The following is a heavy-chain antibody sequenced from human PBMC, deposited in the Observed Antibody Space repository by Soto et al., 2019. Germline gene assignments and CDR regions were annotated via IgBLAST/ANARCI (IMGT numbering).Heavy chain of an antibody. CDR2: ISSSGSTI. D-gene: IGHD6-6*01. J-gene: IGHJ3*02. CDR3: ARDESPLSSSSPTAFDI. V-gene: IGHV3-48*03. Sequence: GGSLRLSCAASGFTFSSYEMNWVRQAPGKGLEWVSYISSSGSTIYYADSVKGRFTISRDNAKNSLYLQMNSLRAEDTAVYYCARDESPLSSSSPTAFDIWGQGTMVTVPS. CDR1: GFTFSSYE.